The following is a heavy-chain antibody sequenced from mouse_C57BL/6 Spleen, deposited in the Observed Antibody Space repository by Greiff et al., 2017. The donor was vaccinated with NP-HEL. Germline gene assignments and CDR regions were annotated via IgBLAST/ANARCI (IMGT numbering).Heavy chain of an antibody. CDR2: IDPENGDT. J-gene: IGHJ3*01. CDR3: TLDGSTRGFAY. CDR1: GFNIKDDY. Sequence: EVQLQQSGAELVRPGASVKLSCTASGFNIKDDYMHWVKQRPEQGLEWIGWIDPENGDTEYASKFQGKATITADTSSNTAYLQLSSLTSEDTAVYYCTLDGSTRGFAYWGQGTLVTVSA. D-gene: IGHD1-1*01. V-gene: IGHV14-4*01.